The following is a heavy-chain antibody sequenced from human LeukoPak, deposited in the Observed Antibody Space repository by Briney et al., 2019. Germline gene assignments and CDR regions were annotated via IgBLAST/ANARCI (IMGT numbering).Heavy chain of an antibody. CDR2: ISGSGGST. J-gene: IGHJ6*02. Sequence: GGSLRLSCAASGFTFSSYAMSWVRQAPGKGLEWVSAISGSGGSTYYADSVKGRFTISRDNSKNTLYLQMNSLRAEDTAVYYCAKSWGYSYGPSYGMDVWGQGTTVTVSS. D-gene: IGHD5-18*01. CDR3: AKSWGYSYGPSYGMDV. V-gene: IGHV3-23*01. CDR1: GFTFSSYA.